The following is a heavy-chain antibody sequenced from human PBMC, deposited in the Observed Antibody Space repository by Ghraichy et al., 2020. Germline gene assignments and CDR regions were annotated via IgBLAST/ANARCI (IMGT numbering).Heavy chain of an antibody. V-gene: IGHV3-21*01. Sequence: ETLSLTCAASGFTFSSYSMNWGRQAPGKGLEWVSSISSSSGYIYYADSVKGRFTISRDNAKNSLYLQMNSLRAEDTAVYYCARISDYYDSSGYSHPSDYWGQGTLVTVSS. CDR3: ARISDYYDSSGYSHPSDY. D-gene: IGHD3-22*01. CDR2: ISSSSGYI. J-gene: IGHJ4*02. CDR1: GFTFSSYS.